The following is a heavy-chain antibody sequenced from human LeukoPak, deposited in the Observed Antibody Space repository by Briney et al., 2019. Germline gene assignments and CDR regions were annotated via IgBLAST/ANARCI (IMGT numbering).Heavy chain of an antibody. J-gene: IGHJ4*02. Sequence: ASVKVSCKASGYTFTSYDINWVRQATGQGLEWMGWMNPNSGNTGYAQKFQGRVTITADKSTSTAYMELSSLRSEDTAVYYCARGGFGEFKIWGPVDYWGQGTLVTVSS. CDR1: GYTFTSYD. V-gene: IGHV1-8*01. CDR2: MNPNSGNT. CDR3: ARGGFGEFKIWGPVDY. D-gene: IGHD3-10*01.